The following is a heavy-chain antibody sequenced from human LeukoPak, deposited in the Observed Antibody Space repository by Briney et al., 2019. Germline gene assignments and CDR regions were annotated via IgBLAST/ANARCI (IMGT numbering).Heavy chain of an antibody. CDR3: AVLTYQLLDYYFDY. D-gene: IGHD2-2*01. CDR1: GFTVSSNY. CDR2: IKEDGSEK. J-gene: IGHJ4*02. Sequence: GGSLRLSCAASGFTVSSNYMSWVRQAPGRGLEWVANIKEDGSEKNYVDSVKGRFTISRDNAKNSLYLQMNSLRAEDTAVYYCAVLTYQLLDYYFDYWGQGTLVTVSS. V-gene: IGHV3-7*01.